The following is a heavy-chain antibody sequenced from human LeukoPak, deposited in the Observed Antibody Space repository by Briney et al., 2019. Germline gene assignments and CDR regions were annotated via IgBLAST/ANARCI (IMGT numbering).Heavy chain of an antibody. CDR1: GFTFSSYS. D-gene: IGHD3-3*01. J-gene: IGHJ6*03. CDR2: ISSSSSYI. Sequence: GGSLRLSCAASGFTFSSYSMNWVRRVPGKGLEWVSSISSSSSYIYYADSVKGRFTISRDNAKNSLYLQMNSLRAEDTAVYYCASIPPFYYDFWSGVQYYMDVWGKGTTVTVSS. CDR3: ASIPPFYYDFWSGVQYYMDV. V-gene: IGHV3-21*01.